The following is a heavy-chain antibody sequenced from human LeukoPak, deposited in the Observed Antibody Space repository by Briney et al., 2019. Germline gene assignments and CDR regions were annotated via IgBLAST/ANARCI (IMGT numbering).Heavy chain of an antibody. Sequence: PSETLSLTCTVSGGSIRNYYWSWIRQPPGKGLEWIGYIFYSGSTNYNPSLKSRVTISVDTSKNQFSLKLSSLTAADTAVYYCARSRLRLDAFDIWGQGTMVTVSS. J-gene: IGHJ3*02. CDR1: GGSIRNYY. D-gene: IGHD4-17*01. CDR2: IFYSGST. V-gene: IGHV4-59*08. CDR3: ARSRLRLDAFDI.